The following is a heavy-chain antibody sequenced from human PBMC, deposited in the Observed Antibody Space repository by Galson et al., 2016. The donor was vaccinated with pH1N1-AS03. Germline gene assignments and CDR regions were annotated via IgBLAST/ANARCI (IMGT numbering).Heavy chain of an antibody. D-gene: IGHD6-13*01. V-gene: IGHV3-30-3*01. CDR1: GFMFTHYS. J-gene: IGHJ3*02. Sequence: SLRLSCAASGFMFTHYSMHWVRQAPGKGLEWVAVMSYEGTTTYYADSVKGRFTISRDNSKNTLYLQMNSLGTEDTALYYCAREEGGFGSNWLQTDAFDIWGQGTMVTVSS. CDR3: AREEGGFGSNWLQTDAFDI. CDR2: MSYEGTTT.